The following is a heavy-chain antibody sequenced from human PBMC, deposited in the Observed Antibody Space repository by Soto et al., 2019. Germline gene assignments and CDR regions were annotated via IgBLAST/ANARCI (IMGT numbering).Heavy chain of an antibody. CDR3: ARTSPDY. Sequence: QVQLVESGGGVVQPGRSLRLSCAASGFTFSSYAMHWVRQAPGKGLEWVAVISYDGSNKYYADSVKGRFTISRDNSKNTRYLQMNSLGAEDTAVYYCARTSPDYWGQGSLVTVSS. J-gene: IGHJ4*02. V-gene: IGHV3-30-3*01. CDR1: GFTFSSYA. CDR2: ISYDGSNK.